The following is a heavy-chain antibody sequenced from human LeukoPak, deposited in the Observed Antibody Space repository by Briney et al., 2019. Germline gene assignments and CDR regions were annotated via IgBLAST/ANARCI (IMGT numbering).Heavy chain of an antibody. J-gene: IGHJ6*02. CDR3: AREDVVLVDAVRYYYYGMDV. V-gene: IGHV1-46*01. D-gene: IGHD2-8*01. Sequence: ASVKVSCKASGYNFISYYMHWVRQAPGKGLEWMGIINPSGGSTSYAQKFQDGVTMTRDTSTSTVYMEPSSLKSEDTAVYYCAREDVVLVDAVRYYYYGMDVWGQGTTVTVSS. CDR2: INPSGGST. CDR1: GYNFISYY.